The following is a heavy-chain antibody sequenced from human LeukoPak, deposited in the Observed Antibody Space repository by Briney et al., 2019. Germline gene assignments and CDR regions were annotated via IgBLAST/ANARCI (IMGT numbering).Heavy chain of an antibody. D-gene: IGHD6-13*01. Sequence: SETLSLTCTVSGGSISSGGYYWSWIRQYPGKDLEWIGYIYYSGSPYYNPSLRNRVTISLDTSKNQFSLKLSSVTAADTAVYYCARDRKGYPLDYWGQGTLVTVSS. CDR3: ARDRKGYPLDY. V-gene: IGHV4-31*03. J-gene: IGHJ4*02. CDR1: GGSISSGGYY. CDR2: IYYSGSP.